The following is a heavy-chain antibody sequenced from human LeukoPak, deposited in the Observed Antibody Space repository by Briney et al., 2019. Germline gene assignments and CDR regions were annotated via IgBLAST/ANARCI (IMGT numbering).Heavy chain of an antibody. CDR3: ARAPRYRPVDY. V-gene: IGHV4-34*01. J-gene: IGHJ4*02. CDR1: GGSISSYY. D-gene: IGHD1-26*01. CDR2: INHSGST. Sequence: SETLSLTCTVSGGSISSYYWSWIRQPPGKGLEWIGEINHSGSTNYNPSLKSRVTISVDTSKNQFSLKLSSVTAADTAVYYCARAPRYRPVDYWGQGTLVTVSS.